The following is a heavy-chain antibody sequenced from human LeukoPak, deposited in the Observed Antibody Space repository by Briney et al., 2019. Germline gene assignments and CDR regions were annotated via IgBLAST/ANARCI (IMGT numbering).Heavy chain of an antibody. CDR2: IYYSGST. Sequence: SETLSLTCTVSDGSISSHYWSWIRQPPGKGLEWIGYIYYSGSTNYNPSLKSRVTISVDTSKNQFSLKLSSVTAADTAVYYCARLWSGYRPPDYWGQGTLVTVSS. CDR3: ARLWSGYRPPDY. V-gene: IGHV4-59*11. D-gene: IGHD3-3*01. CDR1: DGSISSHY. J-gene: IGHJ4*02.